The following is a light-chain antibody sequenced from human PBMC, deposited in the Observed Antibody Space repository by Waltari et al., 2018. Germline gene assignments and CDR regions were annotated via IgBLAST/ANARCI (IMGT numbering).Light chain of an antibody. CDR1: QSVLYSANNKDY. J-gene: IGKJ2*01. Sequence: DIVMTQSPDSLTLSLGERATINCKSSQSVLYSANNKDYLAWYQLKPGQPPKLLIYWASTRESGVPDRFSGSGTGTDFTLTISSLQTEDVATYYCQQYRDTPYTFGQGTNLEI. CDR3: QQYRDTPYT. CDR2: WAS. V-gene: IGKV4-1*01.